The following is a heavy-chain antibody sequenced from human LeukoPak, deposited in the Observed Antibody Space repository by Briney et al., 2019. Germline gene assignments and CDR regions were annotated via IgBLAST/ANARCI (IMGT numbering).Heavy chain of an antibody. V-gene: IGHV1-2*04. CDR3: ARASLAYCSGGSCYAIDH. CDR1: GYTFTGYY. Sequence: ASVKVSCKASGYTFTGYYMHWVRQAPGQGLEWMGWINPNSGGTNYAQKFQGWVTMTRDTSISTAYMELSRLRSDDTAVYYCARASLAYCSGGSCYAIDHWGQGTLVTVSS. CDR2: INPNSGGT. J-gene: IGHJ4*02. D-gene: IGHD2-15*01.